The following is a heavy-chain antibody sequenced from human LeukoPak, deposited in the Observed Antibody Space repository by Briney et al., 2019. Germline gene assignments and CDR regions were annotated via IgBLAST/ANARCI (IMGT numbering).Heavy chain of an antibody. CDR2: ISGSGGST. V-gene: IGHV3-23*01. J-gene: IGHJ4*02. D-gene: IGHD1-26*01. CDR3: AKDYSGSYYALDY. CDR1: GFTFSSYA. Sequence: GGSLRLSCSASGFTFSSYAMSWVRQAPGKGLEWVSAISGSGGSTYYADSVKGRFTISRDNSKNMLYLQMNSLRAEDTAEYYCAKDYSGSYYALDYWGQGTLVTVSS.